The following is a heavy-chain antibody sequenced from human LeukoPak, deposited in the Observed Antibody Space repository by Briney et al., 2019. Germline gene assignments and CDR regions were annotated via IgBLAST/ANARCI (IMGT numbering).Heavy chain of an antibody. CDR1: GGSITSSGYS. CDR3: ARAPTGNDAFDI. V-gene: IGHV4-30-2*01. D-gene: IGHD1-1*01. J-gene: IGHJ3*02. CDR2: IYHSGTT. Sequence: KTSETLSLTCAVSGGSITSSGYSWSWIRQPPGKGLEWIGYIYHSGTTYYNPSLKSRVTISVDRSKNQISLKLSSVTAADAAVYFCARAPTGNDAFDIWGQGTMVTVSS.